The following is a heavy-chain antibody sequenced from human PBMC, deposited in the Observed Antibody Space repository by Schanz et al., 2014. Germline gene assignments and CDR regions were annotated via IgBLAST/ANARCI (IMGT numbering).Heavy chain of an antibody. CDR2: IRSKADGGTT. D-gene: IGHD2-2*01. CDR1: GFTFNYVW. CDR3: TTVDCSSPSCPP. J-gene: IGHJ5*02. Sequence: DVQLVESGGGLVQSGGSLRLSCVASGFTFNYVWMSWVRQAPGKGLEWVGRIRSKADGGTTDYAAPVKGRFTISRDDSKNTLFLQINSLKTEDTAVYYCTTVDCSSPSCPPWGQGTLVTVSS. V-gene: IGHV3-15*01.